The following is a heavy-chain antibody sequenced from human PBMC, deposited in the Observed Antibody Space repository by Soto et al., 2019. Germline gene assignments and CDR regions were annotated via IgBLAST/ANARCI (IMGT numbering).Heavy chain of an antibody. CDR2: ISGSGVST. Sequence: PGGSLTLSCGPSGFTFSSYAMSWVRQAPGKGLECVSAISGSGVSTHYADSVKGRFTISRDNSKNTLYLQMNSPRADDTAVYYCAKDYSYDSPGYKRFDYWGQGTLVTVSS. D-gene: IGHD3-22*01. V-gene: IGHV3-23*01. J-gene: IGHJ4*02. CDR1: GFTFSSYA. CDR3: AKDYSYDSPGYKRFDY.